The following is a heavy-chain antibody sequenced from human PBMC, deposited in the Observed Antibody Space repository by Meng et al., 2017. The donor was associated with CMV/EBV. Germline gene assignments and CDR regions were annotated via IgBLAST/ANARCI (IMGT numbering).Heavy chain of an antibody. Sequence: GESLKISCAASGFTFSSYAMHWVRQAPGKGLEWVAVISYDGSNKYYADSVKGRFTISRDNSKNTLYLQMNSLRAEDTAVYYCASLIGYSYGASDYWGQGTLVTVSS. CDR3: ASLIGYSYGASDY. J-gene: IGHJ4*02. D-gene: IGHD5-18*01. CDR1: GFTFSSYA. CDR2: ISYDGSNK. V-gene: IGHV3-30-3*01.